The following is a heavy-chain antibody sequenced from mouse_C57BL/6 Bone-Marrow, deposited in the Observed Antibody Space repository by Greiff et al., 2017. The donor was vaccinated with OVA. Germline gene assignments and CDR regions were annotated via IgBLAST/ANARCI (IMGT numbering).Heavy chain of an antibody. CDR3: ARSFDYAWFAY. J-gene: IGHJ3*01. V-gene: IGHV1-52*01. D-gene: IGHD2-4*01. CDR2: IDPSDGET. CDR1: GYTFTSYW. Sequence: VQLQQPGAELVRPGSSVKLSCKASGYTFTSYWMHWVKQRPKQGLEWIGNIDPSDGETNYNQKFKDKATLTVDKSSSTAYMQLSSLTSEDSAVYFCARSFDYAWFAYWGQGTLVTVSA.